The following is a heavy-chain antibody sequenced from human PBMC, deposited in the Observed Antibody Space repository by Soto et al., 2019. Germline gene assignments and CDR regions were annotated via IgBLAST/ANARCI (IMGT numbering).Heavy chain of an antibody. D-gene: IGHD6-13*01. J-gene: IGHJ4*02. Sequence: SETLSLTCTVSGGSISSGGYYWSWIRQHPGKGLEWIGYIYYSGSTYYNPSLKSRVTISVDTSKTPFTLKLSSVTAADTVVYYCARSLGVAAAGPFDYWGQGTLVTVSA. CDR3: ARSLGVAAAGPFDY. CDR2: IYYSGST. CDR1: GGSISSGGYY. V-gene: IGHV4-31*03.